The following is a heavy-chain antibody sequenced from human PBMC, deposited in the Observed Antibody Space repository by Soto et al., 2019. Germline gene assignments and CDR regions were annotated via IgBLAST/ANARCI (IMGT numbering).Heavy chain of an antibody. V-gene: IGHV4-4*02. CDR1: SGSISSSNW. Sequence: QVQLQESGPGLVKPSGTLSLTCAVSSGSISSSNWWSWGRQPPGKGLEWIGEIYHSGSTNYNPSLKRRVNISVGKSKKQFYLQLRPVTAADTAVYYCARGARVSTSCYEGICYYYYYMDVWGKGTTVTVSS. D-gene: IGHD2-2*01. CDR3: ARGARVSTSCYEGICYYYYYMDV. J-gene: IGHJ6*03. CDR2: IYHSGST.